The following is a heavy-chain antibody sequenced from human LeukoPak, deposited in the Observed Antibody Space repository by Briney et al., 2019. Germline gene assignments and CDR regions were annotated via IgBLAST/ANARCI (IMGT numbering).Heavy chain of an antibody. V-gene: IGHV4-61*02. CDR1: GGSISSGSYY. Sequence: SETLSLTCTVSGGSISSGSYYWSWIPQPPGKGLEWIGRIYTSGSTNYNTSLKSRVTISVDTSKNQFSLKLSSVTAADTAVYYCARGGYCSSTSCSNWFDPWGQGTLVTVSS. D-gene: IGHD2-2*03. CDR2: IYTSGST. CDR3: ARGGYCSSTSCSNWFDP. J-gene: IGHJ5*02.